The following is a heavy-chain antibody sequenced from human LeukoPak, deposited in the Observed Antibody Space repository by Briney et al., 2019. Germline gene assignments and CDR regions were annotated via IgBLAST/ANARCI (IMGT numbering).Heavy chain of an antibody. V-gene: IGHV3-23*01. D-gene: IGHD3-22*01. CDR1: GFTVSSNY. CDR3: AKVSRYYYDSGAYYNY. CDR2: ISGSGGTT. Sequence: TGGSLRLSCAASGFTVSSNYMSWVRQAPGKGLEWVSVISGSGGTTYYADSVKGRFTISRDNSKNTVSMQMNSVRAEDTAAYYCAKVSRYYYDSGAYYNYWGQGTLVTVSS. J-gene: IGHJ4*02.